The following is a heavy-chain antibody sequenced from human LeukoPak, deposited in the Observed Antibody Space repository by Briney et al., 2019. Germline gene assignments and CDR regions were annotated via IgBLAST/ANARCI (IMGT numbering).Heavy chain of an antibody. D-gene: IGHD3-22*01. CDR2: INHSGST. CDR3: ARGGVVVSPFDY. CDR1: GGSISSSSYY. J-gene: IGHJ4*02. Sequence: SETLSLTCTVSGGSISSSSYYWSWIRQPPGKGLEWIGEINHSGSTNYNPSLKSRVTISVDTSKNQFSLKLSSVTAADTAVYYCARGGVVVSPFDYWGQGTLVTVSS. V-gene: IGHV4-39*07.